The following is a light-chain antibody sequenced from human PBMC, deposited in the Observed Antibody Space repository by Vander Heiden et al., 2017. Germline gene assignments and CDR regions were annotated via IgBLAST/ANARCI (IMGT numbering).Light chain of an antibody. J-gene: IGKJ1*01. CDR1: QSLVHSDGNTY. Sequence: DVVMTQSPLSLPVTLGQPASISCRSSQSLVHSDGNTYLNWFQQRPGQSPRRLIYNVSDPDSGVPDRFSGSGSGTDFTLKISRVEAEDVGVYYCMRGTHWPPTFGQGTKVEIK. CDR3: MRGTHWPPT. V-gene: IGKV2-30*02. CDR2: NVS.